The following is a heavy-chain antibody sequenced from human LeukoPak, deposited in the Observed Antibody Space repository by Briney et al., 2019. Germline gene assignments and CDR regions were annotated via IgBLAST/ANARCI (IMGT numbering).Heavy chain of an antibody. J-gene: IGHJ6*02. Sequence: PGGSLRLSCAASGFTFSDYYMTWIRRAPGKGLEWVSYISTTSGFTNYADSVRGRFTISRDNAKNSLYLQMNTLRAEDTAVYYCARDHDYDSSGYYYMKYYYYYGMDVWGQGTTVTVSS. D-gene: IGHD3-22*01. CDR3: ARDHDYDSSGYYYMKYYYYYGMDV. CDR2: ISTTSGFT. V-gene: IGHV3-11*05. CDR1: GFTFSDYY.